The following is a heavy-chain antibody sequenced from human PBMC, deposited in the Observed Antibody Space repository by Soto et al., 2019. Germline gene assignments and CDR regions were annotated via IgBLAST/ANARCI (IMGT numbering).Heavy chain of an antibody. J-gene: IGHJ3*02. Sequence: SVKVSCKASGYTFTGYYMHWVRQAPGQGLEWMGGIIPIFGTANYAQKFQGRVTITADESTSTAYMELSSLRSEDTAVYYCARRSEIHYYDSSGDDAFDIWGQGTMVTVSS. V-gene: IGHV1-69*13. CDR1: GYTFTGYY. CDR3: ARRSEIHYYDSSGDDAFDI. CDR2: IIPIFGTA. D-gene: IGHD3-22*01.